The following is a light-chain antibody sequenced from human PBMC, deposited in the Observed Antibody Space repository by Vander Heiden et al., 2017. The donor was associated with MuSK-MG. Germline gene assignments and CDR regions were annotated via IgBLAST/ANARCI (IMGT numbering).Light chain of an antibody. V-gene: IGKV3-15*01. CDR1: QTVGSK. CDR2: GAS. J-gene: IGKJ2*01. Sequence: EIVMTQSPATLSLSPGERATLSCRASQTVGSKLVWYQQKPGQAPRLLMYGASARAYGIPDRFSGTGSGTEFTLTISSLQSEHFAVYSWLQDYNWYTSGQGTKLQLK. CDR3: LQDYNWYT.